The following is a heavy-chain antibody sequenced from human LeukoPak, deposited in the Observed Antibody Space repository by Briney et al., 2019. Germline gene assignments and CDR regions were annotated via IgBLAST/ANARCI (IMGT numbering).Heavy chain of an antibody. D-gene: IGHD3-22*01. CDR1: GFTFSSYE. CDR2: ISSSGSTI. CDR3: ARDFAESSGYYYYYYYMDV. Sequence: GGSLRLSCAASGFTFSSYEMNWVRQAPGKGLEWVPYISSSGSTIYYADSVKGRFTISRDNAKNSLYLQMNSLRAEDTAVYYCARDFAESSGYYYYYYYMDVWGKGTTVTISS. V-gene: IGHV3-48*03. J-gene: IGHJ6*03.